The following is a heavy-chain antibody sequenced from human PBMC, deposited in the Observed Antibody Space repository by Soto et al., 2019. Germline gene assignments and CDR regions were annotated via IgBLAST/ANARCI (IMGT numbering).Heavy chain of an antibody. CDR1: GYTFTSYG. J-gene: IGHJ6*02. CDR2: ISAYNGNT. CDR3: ARDWSVEDRSLYYYGMDV. D-gene: IGHD1-26*01. Sequence: ASVRVSCKASGYTFTSYGISWVRRAPGQGLEWMGWISAYNGNTNYAQKLQGRVTMTTDTSTSTAYMELRSLRSDDTAVYYCARDWSVEDRSLYYYGMDVWGQGTKVTVSS. V-gene: IGHV1-18*01.